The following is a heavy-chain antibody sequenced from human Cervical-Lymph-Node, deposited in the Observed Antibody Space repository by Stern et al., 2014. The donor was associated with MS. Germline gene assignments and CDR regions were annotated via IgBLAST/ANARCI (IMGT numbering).Heavy chain of an antibody. CDR3: ARVAPTVGAAY. CDR2: ISPDGGRT. Sequence: QLVQSGAEVKEPVASVKVSCTASGYTFTDYNIPCVRQAPGPGLEWMGMISPDGGRTAYAPKFRGRVTMTRDKSTATVYMELNSLRSEDTAVYFCARVAPTVGAAYWGQGTLVTVSS. J-gene: IGHJ4*02. D-gene: IGHD1-26*01. V-gene: IGHV1-46*01. CDR1: GYTFTDYN.